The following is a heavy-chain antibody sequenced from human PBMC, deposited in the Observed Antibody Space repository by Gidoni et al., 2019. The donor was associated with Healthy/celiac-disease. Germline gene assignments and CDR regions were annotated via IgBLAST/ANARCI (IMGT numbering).Heavy chain of an antibody. Sequence: LTCTFSGFSLSTSGMRVSWIRQPPGKALEWLARIDWYDDKFYSTSLKTRLTISKDSSKNQVVLTMTNMDPVDTATYYSARMFGHYYYYMDVWGKGTTVTVSS. CDR3: ARMFGHYYYYMDV. D-gene: IGHD3-16*01. J-gene: IGHJ6*03. CDR2: IDWYDDK. CDR1: GFSLSTSGMR. V-gene: IGHV2-70*04.